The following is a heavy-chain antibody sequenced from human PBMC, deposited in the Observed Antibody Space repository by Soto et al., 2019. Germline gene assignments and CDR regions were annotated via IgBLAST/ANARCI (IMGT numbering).Heavy chain of an antibody. CDR2: ISSSSSYI. J-gene: IGHJ6*02. CDR3: ARNRPPHYYYYGMDV. CDR1: GFTFSSYS. Sequence: EVQLVESGGGLVKPGGSLRLSCAASGFTFSSYSMNWVRQAPGKGLEWVSSISSSSSYIYYADSVKGRFTISRDNAKNSLYLQMNSLRAEDTAVYYCARNRPPHYYYYGMDVWGQGTTVTVSS. V-gene: IGHV3-21*01.